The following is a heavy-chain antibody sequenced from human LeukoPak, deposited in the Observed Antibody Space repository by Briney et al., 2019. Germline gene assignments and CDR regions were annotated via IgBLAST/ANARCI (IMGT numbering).Heavy chain of an antibody. CDR1: GFTFDDYA. CDR2: ISWNSGSI. Sequence: GGSLRLSCAASGFTFDDYAMHWVRQAPGKGLEWVSGISWNSGSIGYADSVKGRFTISRGNSKNTLYLQMNSLRAEDTAVYYCANGQSLYYFDYWGQGTLVTVSS. J-gene: IGHJ4*02. V-gene: IGHV3-9*01. CDR3: ANGQSLYYFDY.